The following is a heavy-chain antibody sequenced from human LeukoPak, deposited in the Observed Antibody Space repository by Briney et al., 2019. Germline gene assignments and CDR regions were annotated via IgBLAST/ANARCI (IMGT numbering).Heavy chain of an antibody. CDR3: AKSLYGSGFGIDY. Sequence: GGSLRLSCAASGFTFSSYGMHWVRQAPGKGLEWVAVISYDGSNKYYADSVKGRFTISRDNSKNTLYLQMNSLRAEDTAVYYCAKSLYGSGFGIDYWGQGTLVAVSS. V-gene: IGHV3-30*18. D-gene: IGHD3-10*01. CDR1: GFTFSSYG. CDR2: ISYDGSNK. J-gene: IGHJ4*02.